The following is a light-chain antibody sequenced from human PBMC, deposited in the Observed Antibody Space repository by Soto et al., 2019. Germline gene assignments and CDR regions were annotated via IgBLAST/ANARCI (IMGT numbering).Light chain of an antibody. CDR3: QQYGSSLTWT. CDR2: SAS. Sequence: EIVMTQSPATLSVSPGGRPTLSCRASQSISDTLAWYQQTPGQAPRLLXYSASRGANGLPDRISGSGSGTDLTLTISGLEPEDFAVYYCQQYGSSLTWTFGQGTKVDIK. J-gene: IGKJ1*01. V-gene: IGKV3-20*01. CDR1: QSISDT.